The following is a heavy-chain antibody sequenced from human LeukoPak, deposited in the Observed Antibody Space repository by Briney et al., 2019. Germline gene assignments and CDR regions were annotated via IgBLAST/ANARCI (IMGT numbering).Heavy chain of an antibody. CDR3: ARTGRAAALYYFDY. CDR1: GGSISSSSYY. D-gene: IGHD6-13*01. J-gene: IGHJ4*02. Sequence: SETLSLTCTVSGGSISSSSYYWGWIRQPPGKGLEWIGSIYYSGSTYYNPSLKSRVTISVDTSKTQFSLKLSSVTAADTAVYYCARTGRAAALYYFDYWGQGTLVTVSS. V-gene: IGHV4-39*07. CDR2: IYYSGST.